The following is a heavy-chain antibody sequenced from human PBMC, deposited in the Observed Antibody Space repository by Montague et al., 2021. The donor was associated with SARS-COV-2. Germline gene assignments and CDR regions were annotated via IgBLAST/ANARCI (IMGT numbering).Heavy chain of an antibody. CDR1: GFTVSRNY. V-gene: IGHV3-66*01. CDR2: IFGGGGT. D-gene: IGHD1-26*01. Sequence: SLRLSCAASGFTVSRNYMGWVRQAPGKGLEWVSVIFGGGGTNYADSVKGRFIISRDISQNTLYLQMNSLRAEDMAVYYCAKGGTSYFYGMDVWGQGTTVAVSS. J-gene: IGHJ6*02. CDR3: AKGGTSYFYGMDV.